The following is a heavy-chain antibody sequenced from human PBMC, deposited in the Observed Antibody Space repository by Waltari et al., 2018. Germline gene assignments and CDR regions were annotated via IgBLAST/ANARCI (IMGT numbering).Heavy chain of an antibody. CDR2: IHYSGST. Sequence: QVQLQASGPGLVKPSETLSLTCTVPGGSISSHSWTWSRQPPGKGLEWIGYIHYSGSTNYNPSLKSRVTMSIDTSKNQFSLELSSVTAADTAVYYCARAPGVRVGFDFWGQGTLVTVSS. D-gene: IGHD3-22*01. V-gene: IGHV4-59*11. CDR1: GGSISSHS. CDR3: ARAPGVRVGFDF. J-gene: IGHJ4*02.